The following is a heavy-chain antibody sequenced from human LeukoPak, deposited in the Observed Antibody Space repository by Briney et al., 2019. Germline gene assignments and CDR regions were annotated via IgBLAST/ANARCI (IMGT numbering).Heavy chain of an antibody. CDR2: IIPFFLTP. D-gene: IGHD3-10*01. CDR1: GGTLSTYA. V-gene: IGHV1-69*13. J-gene: IGHJ4*02. CDR3: ARDGHYYGSGSYYSWFDY. Sequence: SVKVSCKASGGTLSTYAINWVRQAPGQGLEWMGGIIPFFLTPNYAQKFQDRVTITADESTSTAYMELSNLTSEDTAVYYCARDGHYYGSGSYYSWFDYWGQGTPVTVSA.